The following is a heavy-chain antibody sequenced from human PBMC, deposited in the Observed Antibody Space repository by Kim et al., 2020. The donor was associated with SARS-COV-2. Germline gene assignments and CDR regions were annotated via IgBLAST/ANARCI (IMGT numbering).Heavy chain of an antibody. CDR3: ARDLGDGYNLTPGDY. D-gene: IGHD2-21*01. Sequence: SVKVSCKASGGTFSSYAISWVRQAPGQGLEWMGGIIPIFGTANYAQKFQGRVTITADESTSTAYMELSSLRSEDTAVYYCARDLGDGYNLTPGDYWGQGTLVTVSS. CDR1: GGTFSSYA. CDR2: IIPIFGTA. V-gene: IGHV1-69*13. J-gene: IGHJ4*02.